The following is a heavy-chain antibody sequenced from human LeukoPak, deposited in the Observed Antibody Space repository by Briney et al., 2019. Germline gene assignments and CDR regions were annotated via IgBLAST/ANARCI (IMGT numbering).Heavy chain of an antibody. Sequence: GASVKVSCKASGYTFTSYDINWVRQAPGQGLEWMGWISAYNGNTNYAQKLQGRVTMTTDTSTSTAYMELRSLRSDDTAVYYCVREESGSYRGGGAFDIWGQGTMVTVSS. CDR3: VREESGSYRGGGAFDI. V-gene: IGHV1-18*01. CDR2: ISAYNGNT. J-gene: IGHJ3*02. D-gene: IGHD1-26*01. CDR1: GYTFTSYD.